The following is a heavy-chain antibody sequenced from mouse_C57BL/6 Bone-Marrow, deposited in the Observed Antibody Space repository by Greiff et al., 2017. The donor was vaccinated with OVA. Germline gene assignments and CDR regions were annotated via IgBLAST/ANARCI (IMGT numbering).Heavy chain of an antibody. D-gene: IGHD1-1*02. CDR1: GFTFSDYY. J-gene: IGHJ4*01. CDR2: ISNGGGST. Sequence: EVQLQESGGGLVQPGGSLKLSCAASGFTFSDYYMYWVRQTPEKRLEWVAYISNGGGSTYYPDTVKGRFTISRDNAKNTLYLQMSRLTSEDTAMYDCARHVRLWAMDYWGQGTSVTVSS. CDR3: ARHVRLWAMDY. V-gene: IGHV5-12*01.